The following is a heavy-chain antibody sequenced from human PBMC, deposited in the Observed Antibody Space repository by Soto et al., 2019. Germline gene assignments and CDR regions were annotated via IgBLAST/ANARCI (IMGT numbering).Heavy chain of an antibody. Sequence: EVLLVESGGGLGKPGGSLRLSCAASGFNLSHPWMTWVRQAAGKGLEWVGHIKSKIDGGTADYAAPVKGRFTISRDDSKNMVYLQMNSLKTEDTAVYYCTTGIYYDLLTGHHNVAYWGQGTLVIVSS. V-gene: IGHV3-15*01. D-gene: IGHD3-9*01. J-gene: IGHJ4*02. CDR1: GFNLSHPW. CDR2: IKSKIDGGTA. CDR3: TTGIYYDLLTGHHNVAY.